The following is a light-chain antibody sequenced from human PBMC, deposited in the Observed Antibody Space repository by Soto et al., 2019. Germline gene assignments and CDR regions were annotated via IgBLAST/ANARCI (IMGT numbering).Light chain of an antibody. Sequence: DIQMPQSPSSLSASVGDRVTITCRTSQSISIYLNWYQQIPGKAPKLLIYASSNLHTGVPSRFSGSASGTDFTLTISSLQPEDSATYYCQQTYSNPRTFGQGTKVDI. CDR3: QQTYSNPRT. CDR2: ASS. J-gene: IGKJ1*01. CDR1: QSISIY. V-gene: IGKV1-39*01.